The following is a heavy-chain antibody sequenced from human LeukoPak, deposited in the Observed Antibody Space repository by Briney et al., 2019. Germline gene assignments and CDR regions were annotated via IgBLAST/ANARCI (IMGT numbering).Heavy chain of an antibody. D-gene: IGHD4-17*01. Sequence: SQTLSLTCTVSGGSISSGDYYWSWIRQPPGKGLEWIGYIYYSGSTYYNPSLKSRVTISVDTSKNQFSLKLSSVTAADTAVYYCAGGPFYGDYYYYYGMDVWGKGTTVTVSS. V-gene: IGHV4-30-4*01. CDR1: GGSISSGDYY. J-gene: IGHJ6*04. CDR3: AGGPFYGDYYYYYGMDV. CDR2: IYYSGST.